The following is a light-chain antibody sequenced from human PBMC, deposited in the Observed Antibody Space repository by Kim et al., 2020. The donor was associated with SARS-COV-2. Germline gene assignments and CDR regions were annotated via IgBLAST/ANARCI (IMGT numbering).Light chain of an antibody. J-gene: IGKJ2*03. CDR3: QQSNSWYS. CDR2: KAS. Sequence: LSASVGDRVSITCRASQSISSWLAWYQQKPGKAPKLLIYKASSLESGVPSRFSGSGSGTEFTLTISSLQPDDFATYYCQQSNSWYSFGQGTKLEI. CDR1: QSISSW. V-gene: IGKV1-5*03.